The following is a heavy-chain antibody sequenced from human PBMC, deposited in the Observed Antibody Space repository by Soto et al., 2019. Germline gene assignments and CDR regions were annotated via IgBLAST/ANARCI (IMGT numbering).Heavy chain of an antibody. CDR3: AKAAASARSPGYYSMDV. Sequence: GGSPWLPSTASGFAFLTYDITSVWQARGQGVERFGNIYARGRYTVYAAFVKGGLTISRDNSRNTLTLQMNTLRADDTAIYYCAKAAASARSPGYYSMDVLGQGTTVTVSS. V-gene: IGHV3-23*01. CDR1: GFAFLTYD. J-gene: IGHJ6*02. D-gene: IGHD6-6*01. CDR2: IYARGRYT.